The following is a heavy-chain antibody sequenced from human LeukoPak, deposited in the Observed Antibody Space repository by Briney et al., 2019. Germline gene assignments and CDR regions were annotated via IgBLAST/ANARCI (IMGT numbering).Heavy chain of an antibody. V-gene: IGHV1-18*01. D-gene: IGHD6-13*01. CDR1: GYTFTSYG. CDR2: ISASNGNT. Sequence: ASVKVSCKASGYTFTSYGISWVRQAPGQGLEWMGWISASNGNTNYAQKLQGRVTMTTDTSTSTAYMELRSLRSDDTAVYYCARDEGIAAADPFDYWGQGTLVTVSS. CDR3: ARDEGIAAADPFDY. J-gene: IGHJ4*02.